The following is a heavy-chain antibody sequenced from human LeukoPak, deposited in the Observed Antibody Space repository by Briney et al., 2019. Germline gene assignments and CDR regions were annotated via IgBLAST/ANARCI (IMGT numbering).Heavy chain of an antibody. CDR3: AKGPYLYYYGSGSYFDY. CDR2: ISWNSGSI. CDR1: GFTFDDYA. V-gene: IGHV3-9*01. J-gene: IGHJ4*02. D-gene: IGHD3-10*01. Sequence: PGRSLRLSCAASGFTFDDYAMHWVRQAPGKGLEWVSGISWNSGSIGYADSVKGRFTISRDNAKNSLYLQMNSLRAEDTALYYCAKGPYLYYYGSGSYFDYWGQGTLVTVSS.